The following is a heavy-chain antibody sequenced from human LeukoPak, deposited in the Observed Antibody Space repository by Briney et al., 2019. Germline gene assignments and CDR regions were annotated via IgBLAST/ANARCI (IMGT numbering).Heavy chain of an antibody. J-gene: IGHJ4*02. V-gene: IGHV1-69*06. CDR3: ARAYGTWIQLWSDHGYYFDY. CDR2: IIPIFGTA. Sequence: SVKASCKASGGTFSSYAISWVRQAPGQGLEWMGGIIPIFGTANYAQKFQGRVTITADKSTSTAYMELSSLRSEDTAVYYCARAYGTWIQLWSDHGYYFDYWGQGTLVTVSS. CDR1: GGTFSSYA. D-gene: IGHD5-18*01.